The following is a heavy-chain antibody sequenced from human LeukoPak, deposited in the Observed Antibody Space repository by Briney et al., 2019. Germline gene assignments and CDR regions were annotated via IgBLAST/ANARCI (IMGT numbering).Heavy chain of an antibody. J-gene: IGHJ3*02. CDR1: GDSFSGHY. CDR2: ISYIGTT. Sequence: SETLSLTCAVSGDSFSGHYWTWLRQPPGRGLEWLGYISYIGTTNYNPSLKSRVTISIDTSKNQFSLKLSSVTTADTAVYYCARDLVTVTKGFDIWGLGTMVSVSS. V-gene: IGHV4-59*11. D-gene: IGHD4-17*01. CDR3: ARDLVTVTKGFDI.